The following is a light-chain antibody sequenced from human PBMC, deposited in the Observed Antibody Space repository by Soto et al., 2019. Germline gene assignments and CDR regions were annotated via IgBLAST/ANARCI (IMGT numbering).Light chain of an antibody. CDR2: AIS. V-gene: IGKV1-39*01. Sequence: DVQMTQSTSSLSSAVGGRVSITCRPSHRIDNYLNWYQQKPGKAPKLLIHAISTWESWVPSRFSGSGSGTDFTLTIDSLQPDDFATYYCQQTYITPYTFGQGTRLEIK. CDR3: QQTYITPYT. J-gene: IGKJ5*01. CDR1: HRIDNY.